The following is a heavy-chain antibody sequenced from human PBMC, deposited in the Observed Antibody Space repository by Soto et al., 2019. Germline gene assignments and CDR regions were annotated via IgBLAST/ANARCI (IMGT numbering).Heavy chain of an antibody. D-gene: IGHD1-26*01. Sequence: EVQLVESGGGLVQPGESLRLSCAASGFTFSYYWMHWVRQAPGKGLVWVSRIHSDGSSTTYADSVKGPFTISRDNARNKLYLQMNGLRAEDTAVYYCARGDRGAFDLWGQGTVVTVSS. CDR3: ARGDRGAFDL. CDR1: GFTFSYYW. J-gene: IGHJ3*01. V-gene: IGHV3-74*01. CDR2: IHSDGSST.